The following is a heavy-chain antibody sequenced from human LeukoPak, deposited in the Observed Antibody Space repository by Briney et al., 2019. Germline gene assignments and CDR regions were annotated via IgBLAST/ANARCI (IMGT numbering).Heavy chain of an antibody. CDR3: ARGSDDYGGNYLFDY. CDR1: GFTFINYA. V-gene: IGHV4-34*01. J-gene: IGHJ4*02. D-gene: IGHD4-23*01. Sequence: GSLRLSCAASGFTFINYAMTWVRQPPGKGLEWIGEINHSGSTNYNPSLKSRVTISVDTSKNQFSLKLSSVTAADTAVYYCARGSDDYGGNYLFDYWGQGTLVTVSS. CDR2: INHSGST.